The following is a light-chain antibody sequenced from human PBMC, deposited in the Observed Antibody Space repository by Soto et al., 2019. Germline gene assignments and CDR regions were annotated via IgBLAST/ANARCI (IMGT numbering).Light chain of an antibody. CDR1: QSVSSSY. CDR3: QQYDGSPWT. Sequence: EIVLTQSPGTLYLSPGERATLSSRASQSVSSSYLAWYQQKPGQAHRLLIYGTSKRATGIPARLSGSVSGTDFTRTISRLEREDFALYYCQQYDGSPWTFVQGTKVEIK. J-gene: IGKJ1*01. V-gene: IGKV3-20*01. CDR2: GTS.